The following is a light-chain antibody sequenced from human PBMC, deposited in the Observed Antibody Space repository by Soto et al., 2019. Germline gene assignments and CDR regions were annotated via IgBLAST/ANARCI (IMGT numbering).Light chain of an antibody. CDR2: GAS. Sequence: ESVFTQSPSTLSLSPGERANLSCRASQSVSSSYLAWYQQNRGQAPRLLIYGASSRAPGIPDRFGGSGSGTDFTLTISRLEPEDFAVYYCQQYGSSRWTFGQGTKVDIK. CDR3: QQYGSSRWT. CDR1: QSVSSSY. V-gene: IGKV3-20*01. J-gene: IGKJ1*01.